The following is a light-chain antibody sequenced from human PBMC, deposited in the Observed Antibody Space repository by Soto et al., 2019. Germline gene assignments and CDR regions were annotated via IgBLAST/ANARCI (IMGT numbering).Light chain of an antibody. CDR2: DAS. V-gene: IGKV1-5*01. CDR1: QTISTW. CDR3: QQSYTSPVT. J-gene: IGKJ4*01. Sequence: DIQMTQSPSTLTASIGDRVTITCRASQTISTWMAWYQQKPGKAPKLLVYDASTLQSGVASRFSGGGSGTDFTLTISSLQPEDFGTYYCQQSYTSPVTFGGGTTGDIK.